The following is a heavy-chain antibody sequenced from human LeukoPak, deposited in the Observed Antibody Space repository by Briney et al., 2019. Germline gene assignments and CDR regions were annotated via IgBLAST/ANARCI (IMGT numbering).Heavy chain of an antibody. Sequence: GGSLRLSCAASGFTFSDYYMSWVRQAPGKGLEWVSYISSSGSTIYYADSVKGRFTISRDNAKNSLYIQKNSLTAEDKIVYYCAKEVYGDYVSYYYYYYMDVWGKGTTVTVSS. J-gene: IGHJ6*03. CDR1: GFTFSDYY. V-gene: IGHV3-11*01. CDR2: ISSSGSTI. D-gene: IGHD4-17*01. CDR3: AKEVYGDYVSYYYYYYMDV.